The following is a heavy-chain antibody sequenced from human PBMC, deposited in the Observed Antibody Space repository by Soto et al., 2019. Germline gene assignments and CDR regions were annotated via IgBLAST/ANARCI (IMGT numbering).Heavy chain of an antibody. Sequence: EVQLLESGGDLVQPGGSLRLSCAASGFTFSRYTMNWVRQAPGKGLEWVSTFVSSTGSTFYADSVEGRFTISKDDSKKTLYMQMNSLRAEDTAVYYCAKRNTTVPTPANYFDYWGQGTLVTVSS. J-gene: IGHJ4*02. CDR3: AKRNTTVPTPANYFDY. CDR2: FVSSTGST. CDR1: GFTFSRYT. D-gene: IGHD1-1*01. V-gene: IGHV3-23*01.